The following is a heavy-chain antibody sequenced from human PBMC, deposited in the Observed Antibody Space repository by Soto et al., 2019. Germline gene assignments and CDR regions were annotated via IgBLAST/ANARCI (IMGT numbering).Heavy chain of an antibody. CDR1: GFTFSSYA. J-gene: IGHJ4*02. CDR3: VKDRYIDY. V-gene: IGHV3-64D*06. CDR2: ISSDGRST. Sequence: LRLSCSVSGFTFSSYAMHWVRQAPGKGLEYASSISSDGRSTYYADSVKGRFTISRDNSKNTLYLQMSSLRAEDTAIYYCVKDRYIDYWGQGTLVTVS.